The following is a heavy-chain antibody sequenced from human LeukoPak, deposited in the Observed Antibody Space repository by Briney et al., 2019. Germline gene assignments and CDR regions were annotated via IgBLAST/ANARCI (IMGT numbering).Heavy chain of an antibody. J-gene: IGHJ3*02. V-gene: IGHV3-48*01. CDR3: AREAYYDSSGYLLAFDI. D-gene: IGHD3-22*01. CDR2: ISSSRSTI. CDR1: GFIFSTYN. Sequence: GGSLRLSCAASGFIFSTYNMNWVRQAPGKGLEWVSYISSSRSTIYYADSVKGRFTVSRDNAKNSLYLQMNSLRAEDTALYYCAREAYYDSSGYLLAFDIWGQGTMVTVSS.